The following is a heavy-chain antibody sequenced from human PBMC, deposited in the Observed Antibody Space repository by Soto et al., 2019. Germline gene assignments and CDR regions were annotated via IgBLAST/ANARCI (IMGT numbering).Heavy chain of an antibody. Sequence: PSETLSLTCTVSGGSISSGDYYWSWIRQPPGKGLEWIGYIYYSGSTYYNPSLKSRVTISVDTSKNQFSLKLSSVTAADTAVYYCARETQGYSSSWLIDSYGMDVWGQGTTVTVSS. V-gene: IGHV4-30-4*01. J-gene: IGHJ6*02. CDR1: GGSISSGDYY. CDR2: IYYSGST. CDR3: ARETQGYSSSWLIDSYGMDV. D-gene: IGHD6-13*01.